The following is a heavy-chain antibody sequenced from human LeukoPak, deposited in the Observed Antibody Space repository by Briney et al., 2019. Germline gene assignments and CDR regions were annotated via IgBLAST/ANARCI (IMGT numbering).Heavy chain of an antibody. CDR2: IYYSGST. Sequence: SETLSLTCTVSGYSISSGYFWGWIRQPPGKGLEWIGSIYYSGSTYYNPSLKSRATISVDTSKNQFSLKLSSVTAADTAVYYCVRGRYSSGWFKDKNWFDPWGQGIPVTVSS. CDR3: VRGRYSSGWFKDKNWFDP. V-gene: IGHV4-38-2*02. D-gene: IGHD6-19*01. CDR1: GYSISSGYF. J-gene: IGHJ5*02.